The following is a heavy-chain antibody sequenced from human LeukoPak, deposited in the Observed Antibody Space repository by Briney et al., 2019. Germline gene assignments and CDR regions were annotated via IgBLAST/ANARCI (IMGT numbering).Heavy chain of an antibody. V-gene: IGHV1-69*06. CDR2: IIPLFDSA. CDR3: ATDRPDTAMVGAFDI. Sequence: GASVKVSCKASGGSFTTYTISWVRQAPGQGLEWMGGIIPLFDSASYAQRFQGRVTITADTSTSTAYMDLNSLTSEDTAVYYCATDRPDTAMVGAFDIWGQGTMVTVSS. CDR1: GGSFTTYT. D-gene: IGHD5-18*01. J-gene: IGHJ3*02.